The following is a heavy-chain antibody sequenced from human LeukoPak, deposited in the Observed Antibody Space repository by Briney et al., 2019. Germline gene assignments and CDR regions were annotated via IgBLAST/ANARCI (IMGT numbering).Heavy chain of an antibody. CDR2: ISAYNGNT. CDR1: GYTFTSYG. J-gene: IGHJ4*02. Sequence: GASVKVSCKASGYTFTSYGISWVRQAPGQGLEWMGWISAYNGNTNYAQKLQGRVTMTTDTSTSTAYMELRSLRSDDTAVYYCARVDYDSSGYLSFDYWGQGTLVTVSS. CDR3: ARVDYDSSGYLSFDY. D-gene: IGHD3-22*01. V-gene: IGHV1-18*01.